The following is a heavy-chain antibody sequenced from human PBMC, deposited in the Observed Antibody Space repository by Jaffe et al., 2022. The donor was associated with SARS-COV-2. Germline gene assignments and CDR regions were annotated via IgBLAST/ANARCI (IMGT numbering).Heavy chain of an antibody. J-gene: IGHJ5*02. V-gene: IGHV4-59*01. D-gene: IGHD1-7*01. CDR1: GGSISSYY. Sequence: QVQLQESGPGLVKPSETLSLTCTVSGGSISSYYWSWIRQPPGKGLEWIGYIYYSGSTNYNPSLKSRVTISVDTSKNQFSLKLSSVTAADTAVYYCARNLRGGDNWFDPWGQGTLVTVSS. CDR3: ARNLRGGDNWFDP. CDR2: IYYSGST.